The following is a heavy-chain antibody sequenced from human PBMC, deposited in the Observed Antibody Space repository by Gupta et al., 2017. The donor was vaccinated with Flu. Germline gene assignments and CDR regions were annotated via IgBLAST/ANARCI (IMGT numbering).Heavy chain of an antibody. J-gene: IGHJ3*02. CDR1: GFTFSSYS. CDR3: ARVDTTVDTAIKTGNDAFDI. CDR2: ISSSSSYI. Sequence: EVQLVESGGGLVKPGGSLRLSCAASGFTFSSYSMNWVRQAPGKGLEWVSSISSSSSYIYYADSVKGRFTISRDNAKNSLYLQMNSLRAEDTAVYYCARVDTTVDTAIKTGNDAFDIWGQGTMVTVSS. D-gene: IGHD5-18*01. V-gene: IGHV3-21*01.